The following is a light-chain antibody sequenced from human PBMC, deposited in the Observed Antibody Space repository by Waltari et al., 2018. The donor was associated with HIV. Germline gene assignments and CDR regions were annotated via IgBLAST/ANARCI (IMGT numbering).Light chain of an antibody. V-gene: IGLV1-40*01. CDR1: GAGFD. J-gene: IGLJ1*01. CDR2: GNI. CDR3: QSYDSSLSGSRV. Sequence: GAGFDVHWYQQVPGTAPKPLIYGNINRRYGVPDRFSGSKSGASASLAITGLQAEDEADYYCQSYDSSLSGSRVFGTGTKVTVL.